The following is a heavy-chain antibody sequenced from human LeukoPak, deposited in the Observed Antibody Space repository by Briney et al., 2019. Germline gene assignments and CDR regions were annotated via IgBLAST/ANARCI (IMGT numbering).Heavy chain of an antibody. CDR1: GFTFSSYS. D-gene: IGHD6-13*01. J-gene: IGHJ6*03. CDR3: ARDRDSSSLLHYYYYYMDV. CDR2: ISSSSSTI. V-gene: IGHV3-48*01. Sequence: GGSLRLSCAASGFTFSSYSMNWVRQAPGKGLEWVSYISSSSSTIYYADSVKGRFTISRDNAKNSLYLQMNSLRAEDTAVYYCARDRDSSSLLHYYYYYMDVWGKGTTVTVSS.